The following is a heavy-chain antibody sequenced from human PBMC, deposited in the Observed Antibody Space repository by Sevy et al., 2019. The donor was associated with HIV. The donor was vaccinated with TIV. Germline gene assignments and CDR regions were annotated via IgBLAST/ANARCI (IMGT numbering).Heavy chain of an antibody. J-gene: IGHJ4*02. CDR1: GYTLTALS. CDR2: FDEDGEI. CDR3: ATDIVVGRDY. V-gene: IGHV1-24*01. Sequence: ASVKVSCKVSGYTLTALSMHWVRQAPGKGLEWMGGFDEDGEIMYAQKFQGRVTMTEDKSTDTAYMELSSLGSEDTARYYCATDIVVGRDYWGQGTLVTVSS. D-gene: IGHD2-2*01.